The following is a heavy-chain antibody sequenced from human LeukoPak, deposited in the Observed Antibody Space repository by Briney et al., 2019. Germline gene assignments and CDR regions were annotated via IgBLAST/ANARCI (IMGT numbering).Heavy chain of an antibody. CDR3: ASNVDTAMVGGDYYFDY. CDR1: GFTVSSNY. V-gene: IGHV3-66*01. CDR2: IYSGGST. J-gene: IGHJ4*02. D-gene: IGHD5-18*01. Sequence: GGSLRLSCAASGFTVSSNYMSWVRQAPGKGLEWVSVIYSGGSTYYADSVNGRLTISRDNSKHTLYLQMNSLRAEDTAVYYCASNVDTAMVGGDYYFDYWGQGTLVTVSS.